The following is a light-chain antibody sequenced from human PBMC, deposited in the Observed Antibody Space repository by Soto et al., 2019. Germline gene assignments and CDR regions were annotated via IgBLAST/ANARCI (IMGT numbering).Light chain of an antibody. Sequence: EMVMTQSPATLSVSPGERATLSCRASQSVGTNFAWYQQKPGQAPRLLIYDASTRATAIPARFSGSGSGTEFTLTVSSLQSEDFAVYYCQQYKSWPWYTFGQGTKLEIK. CDR2: DAS. J-gene: IGKJ2*01. CDR1: QSVGTN. V-gene: IGKV3-15*01. CDR3: QQYKSWPWYT.